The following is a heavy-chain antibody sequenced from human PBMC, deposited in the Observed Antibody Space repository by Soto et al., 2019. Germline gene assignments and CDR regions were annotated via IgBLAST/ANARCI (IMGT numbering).Heavy chain of an antibody. V-gene: IGHV4-59*01. D-gene: IGHD3-3*01. J-gene: IGHJ5*02. Sequence: SETLSLTCTVSGGSISSYYWSWIRQPPGKGLEWIGYIYYSGSTNYNPSLKSRVTISVDTSKNQFSLKLSSVTAADTAVYYCARGLPYDFWSGHPPWGQGTLVTVSS. CDR2: IYYSGST. CDR3: ARGLPYDFWSGHPP. CDR1: GGSISSYY.